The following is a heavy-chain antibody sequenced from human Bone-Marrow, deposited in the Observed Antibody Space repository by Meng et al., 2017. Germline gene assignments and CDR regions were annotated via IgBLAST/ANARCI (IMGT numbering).Heavy chain of an antibody. CDR2: ISWNSGSI. CDR1: GSTFDDYA. D-gene: IGHD1-26*01. CDR3: AKDKRPWEGPYYFDY. V-gene: IGHV3-9*01. J-gene: IGHJ4*02. Sequence: SLNISWAASGSTFDDYAMRWVRQAPGKGLEWVSGISWNSGSIGYAESVKGGFTISRDDAKNSLYLQLNSLRAEDTALYYCAKDKRPWEGPYYFDYWGQGTLVTVSS.